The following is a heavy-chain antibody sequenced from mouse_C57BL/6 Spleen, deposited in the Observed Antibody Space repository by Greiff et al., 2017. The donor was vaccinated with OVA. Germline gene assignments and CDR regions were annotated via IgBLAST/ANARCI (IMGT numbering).Heavy chain of an antibody. CDR3: ARSAYCNNDSDMDD. CDR2: INPGSGGT. Sequence: VQLQQSGAELVRPGTSVKVSCKASGYAFTNYLIEWVKQRPGQGLEWIGVINPGSGGTNYNEKFKGKATLTVDKSSSTAYMQLSSLTSEDSAVSSGARSAYCNNDSDMDDWGKGTTVTVSS. J-gene: IGHJ4*01. CDR1: GYAFTNYL. V-gene: IGHV1-54*01. D-gene: IGHD2-5*01.